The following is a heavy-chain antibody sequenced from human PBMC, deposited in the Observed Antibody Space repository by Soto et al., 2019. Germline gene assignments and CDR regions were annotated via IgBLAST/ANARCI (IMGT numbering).Heavy chain of an antibody. D-gene: IGHD1-1*01. CDR1: GFTFSSYS. J-gene: IGHJ4*02. V-gene: IGHV3-48*02. CDR2: ISYSSSTI. CDR3: ARDRRDGFIQDY. Sequence: SLRLSCAASGFTFSSYSMNWVRQAPGKGLEWVSYISYSSSTIYYADSVKGRFTISRDNAKNSLYLQMNSLRDEDTAVYYCARDRRDGFIQDYWGQGTLVTVSS.